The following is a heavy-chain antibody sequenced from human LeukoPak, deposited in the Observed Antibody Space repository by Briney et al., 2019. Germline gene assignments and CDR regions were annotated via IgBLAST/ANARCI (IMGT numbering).Heavy chain of an antibody. D-gene: IGHD6-19*01. J-gene: IGHJ3*02. Sequence: GGSLRLSCAASGFTFSSYSMNWVRQAPGKGLEWVSSISSSSSYIYYADSVKGRFTISRDNAKNSLYLQMSSLRAEDSAVYYCAKVADSRGWFLTKDAFDIWGQGTMVTVSS. CDR2: ISSSSSYI. CDR1: GFTFSSYS. V-gene: IGHV3-21*04. CDR3: AKVADSRGWFLTKDAFDI.